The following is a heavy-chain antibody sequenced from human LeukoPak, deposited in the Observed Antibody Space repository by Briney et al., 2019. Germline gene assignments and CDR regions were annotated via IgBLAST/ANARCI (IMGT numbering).Heavy chain of an antibody. D-gene: IGHD2-8*02. Sequence: GGSLRLSCAASGFTLSSSSMNWVRQPPGKGLEWVSSIFPSGGEIHYADSVRGRFTISRDNSKSTLSLQMNSLRAEDTAIYYCATYRQVLLPFESWGQGTLVTVSS. V-gene: IGHV3-21*04. CDR1: GFTLSSSS. CDR3: ATYRQVLLPFES. CDR2: IFPSGGEI. J-gene: IGHJ4*02.